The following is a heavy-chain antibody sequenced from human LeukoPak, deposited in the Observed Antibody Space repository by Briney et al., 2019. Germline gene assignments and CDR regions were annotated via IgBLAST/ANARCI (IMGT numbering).Heavy chain of an antibody. CDR3: ARHSQHSRDLGSARNFDY. D-gene: IGHD7-27*01. Sequence: SETLSLICTVSGGSISSYYWSWNRQPPGKGLEWIGYISNSGSTNYNPSLKSRVTISVDTSKNMFSLRLTSVTAADTAVYYCARHSQHSRDLGSARNFDYWGQGTLVTVSS. J-gene: IGHJ4*02. CDR2: ISNSGST. CDR1: GGSISSYY. V-gene: IGHV4-59*08.